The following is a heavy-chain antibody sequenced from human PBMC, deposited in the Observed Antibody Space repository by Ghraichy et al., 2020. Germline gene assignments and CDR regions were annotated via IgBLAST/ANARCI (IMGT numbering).Heavy chain of an antibody. Sequence: ESLNISCAVYGGSFSGYYWSWIRQPPGKGLEWIGEINHSGSTNYNPSLKSRVTISVDTSKNQFSLKLSSVTAADTAVYYCARRWGYDYVWGSYRYNYFDYWGQGTLVTVSS. D-gene: IGHD3-16*02. J-gene: IGHJ4*02. CDR1: GGSFSGYY. V-gene: IGHV4-34*01. CDR2: INHSGST. CDR3: ARRWGYDYVWGSYRYNYFDY.